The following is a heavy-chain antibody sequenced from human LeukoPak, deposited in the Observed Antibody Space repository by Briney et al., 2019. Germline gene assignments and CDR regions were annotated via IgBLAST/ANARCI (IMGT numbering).Heavy chain of an antibody. Sequence: ASVKVSCKVSGYTLTELSMHWVRQAPGKGLEWMGGFDPEDGETIYAQKFQGRVTMTEDTSTDTASMELSSLRSEDTAVYYCATAVDCSSTSCPFGGMDVWGQGTTVTVSS. J-gene: IGHJ6*02. CDR1: GYTLTELS. CDR3: ATAVDCSSTSCPFGGMDV. D-gene: IGHD2-2*01. V-gene: IGHV1-24*01. CDR2: FDPEDGET.